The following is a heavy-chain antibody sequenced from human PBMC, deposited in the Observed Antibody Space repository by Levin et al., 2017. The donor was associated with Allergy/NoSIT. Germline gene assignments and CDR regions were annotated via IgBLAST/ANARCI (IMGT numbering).Heavy chain of an antibody. CDR1: GFTFSSYD. J-gene: IGHJ3*02. CDR2: IGTAGDT. V-gene: IGHV3-13*01. CDR3: ARVPFYDFWSQAFDI. Sequence: GESLKISCAASGFTFSSYDMHWVRQATGKGLEWVSAIGTAGDTYYPGSVKGRFTISRENAKNSLYLQMNSLRAGDTAVYYCARVPFYDFWSQAFDIWGQGTMVTVSS. D-gene: IGHD3-3*01.